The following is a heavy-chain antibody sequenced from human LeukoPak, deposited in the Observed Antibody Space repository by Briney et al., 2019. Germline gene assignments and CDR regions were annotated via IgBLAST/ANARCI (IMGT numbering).Heavy chain of an antibody. CDR2: ISSTGGTT. J-gene: IGHJ4*02. CDR1: GITFSSYG. D-gene: IGHD2-15*01. V-gene: IGHV3-23*01. CDR3: AKSGLNRFDY. Sequence: GGTLRLSCAASGITFSSYGMSWVRQAPGKGLEWVSSISSTGGTTYYADSVKGRFTISRDNSKNTLYLQMNSLRAEDTAVYYCAKSGLNRFDYWGQGTLVTVSS.